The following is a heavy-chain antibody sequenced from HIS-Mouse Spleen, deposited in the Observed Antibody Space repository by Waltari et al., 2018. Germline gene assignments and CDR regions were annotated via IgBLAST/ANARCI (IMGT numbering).Heavy chain of an antibody. V-gene: IGHV4-38-2*02. D-gene: IGHD6-6*01. Sequence: QVQLQESGPGLVKPSETLSLTCTVSGYSISSGYYWGWIRQPPGQGLEWIGSIYHSGSTYYNPSLKVRVTISGDTSKNQFSLKLSSVTAADTAVYYCARDPGYSSSSNAFDIWGQGTMVTVSS. CDR3: ARDPGYSSSSNAFDI. CDR1: GYSISSGYY. CDR2: IYHSGST. J-gene: IGHJ3*02.